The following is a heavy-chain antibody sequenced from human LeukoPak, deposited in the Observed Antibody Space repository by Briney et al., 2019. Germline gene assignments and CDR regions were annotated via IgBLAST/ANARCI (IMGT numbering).Heavy chain of an antibody. J-gene: IGHJ4*02. D-gene: IGHD4-11*01. V-gene: IGHV3-21*03. CDR3: ANPPTVTSFHY. CDR2: ISSTNGHT. Sequence: GGSLRLSCAASGFSFSFSNMNWVRQAPGKGLEWVSYISSTNGHTYYADSVNGRFTISRDTAKNSLYLQMNSLRVEDTAIYFCANPPTVTSFHYWGQGTLVTVSS. CDR1: GFSFSFSN.